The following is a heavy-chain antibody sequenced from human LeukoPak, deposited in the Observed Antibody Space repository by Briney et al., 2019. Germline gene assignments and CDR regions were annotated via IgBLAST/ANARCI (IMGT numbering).Heavy chain of an antibody. CDR2: ISAYNGNT. CDR1: GYTFTSYG. J-gene: IGHJ4*02. V-gene: IGHV1-18*01. D-gene: IGHD2-21*02. CDR3: ARHSVVVTAPYYFDY. Sequence: ASVKVSCKASGYTFTSYGISWVRPAPGQGLEWMGWISAYNGNTNYAQKLQGRVTMTTDTSTSTAYMELRSLRSDDTAVYYCARHSVVVTAPYYFDYWGQGTLVTVSS.